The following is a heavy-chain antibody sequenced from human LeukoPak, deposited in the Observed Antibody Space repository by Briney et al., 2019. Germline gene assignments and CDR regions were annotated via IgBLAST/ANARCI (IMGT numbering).Heavy chain of an antibody. CDR3: AREENSSGLYSYYFDY. CDR2: IYTSRTT. Sequence: SETLSLTCTVSGGSISGYYWSWIRQPAGKGLEWIGRIYTSRTTNYNPSLKRRVTMSIDTSKNQFSLKLSSVTAADTAVYYCAREENSSGLYSYYFDYWGQGTLVTVSS. V-gene: IGHV4-4*07. CDR1: GGSISGYY. D-gene: IGHD6-19*01. J-gene: IGHJ4*02.